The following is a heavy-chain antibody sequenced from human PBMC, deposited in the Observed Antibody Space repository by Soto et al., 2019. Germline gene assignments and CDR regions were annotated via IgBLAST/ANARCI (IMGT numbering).Heavy chain of an antibody. Sequence: QVQLQESGPGLVKPSQTLSLTCTVSGGSISSGDYSWSWLRQPPWKGLEWTGYIYDSVSTYYNPCLESRVTISGDTSKNQFSLKLSSVTAADTAVYYCAGYNRGQANYYGMDVWGQGTTVTVSS. CDR3: AGYNRGQANYYGMDV. J-gene: IGHJ6*02. V-gene: IGHV4-30-4*01. D-gene: IGHD1-1*01. CDR1: GGSISSGDYS. CDR2: IYDSVST.